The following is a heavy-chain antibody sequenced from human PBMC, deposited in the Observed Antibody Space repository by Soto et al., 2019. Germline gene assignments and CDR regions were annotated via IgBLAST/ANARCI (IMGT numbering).Heavy chain of an antibody. CDR3: AREMAPLKYCISTSCYPGDYYYGMDV. D-gene: IGHD2-2*01. CDR1: GFTFSSYS. Sequence: TGGSLRLSCAASGFTFSSYSMNWVRQAPGKGLEWVSSISSSSSYIYYADSVKGRFTISRDNAKNSLYLQMNSLRAEDTAVYYCAREMAPLKYCISTSCYPGDYYYGMDVWGQGTTVTVSS. V-gene: IGHV3-21*01. CDR2: ISSSSSYI. J-gene: IGHJ6*02.